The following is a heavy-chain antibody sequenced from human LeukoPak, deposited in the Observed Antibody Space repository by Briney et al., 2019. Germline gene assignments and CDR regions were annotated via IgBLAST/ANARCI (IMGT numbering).Heavy chain of an antibody. V-gene: IGHV3-23*01. Sequence: PGGSLRLSCAASGFTFSGYAMSWVRQASGKGLEWVSVISISGGTTYYADSVKGRFTISRDNSKNTLYLQMNSLRAEDTAVYYCATSPSWGPAAGMRFDYWGQGTLVTVSS. CDR1: GFTFSGYA. D-gene: IGHD6-13*01. CDR2: ISISGGTT. J-gene: IGHJ4*02. CDR3: ATSPSWGPAAGMRFDY.